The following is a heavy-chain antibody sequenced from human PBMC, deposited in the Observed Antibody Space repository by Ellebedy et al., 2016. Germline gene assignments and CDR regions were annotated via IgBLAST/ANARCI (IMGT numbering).Heavy chain of an antibody. CDR1: GFTFSSYS. CDR2: ISSSSSYI. V-gene: IGHV3-21*01. D-gene: IGHD3-16*01. J-gene: IGHJ4*02. CDR3: AFWAASQRSYFDY. Sequence: GGSLRLXCAASGFTFSSYSMNWVRQAPGKGLEWVSSISSSSSYIYYADSVKGRFTISRDNAKNSLYLQMNSLRAEDTAVYYCAFWAASQRSYFDYWGQGTLVTVSS.